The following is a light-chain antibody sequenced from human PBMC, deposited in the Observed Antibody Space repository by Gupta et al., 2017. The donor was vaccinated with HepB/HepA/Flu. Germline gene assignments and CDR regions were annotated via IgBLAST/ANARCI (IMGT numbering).Light chain of an antibody. CDR1: SLRSYY. V-gene: IGLV3-19*01. J-gene: IGLJ2*01. CDR3: QSRDSNGNHVV. CDR2: GKN. Sequence: SSELTQDPAVSVALGQTVRITCQGDSLRSYYASWYQQKPGQAPVLVIYGKNNRPSGIPDRFSGSSSGNTVSLTITGAQAEDEADYYCQSRDSNGNHVVFGGGTKRTVL.